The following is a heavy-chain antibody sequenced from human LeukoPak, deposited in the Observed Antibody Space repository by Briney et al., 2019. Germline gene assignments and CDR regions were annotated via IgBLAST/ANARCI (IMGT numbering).Heavy chain of an antibody. D-gene: IGHD3-9*01. CDR3: ARLMPMVLTGQRYFYHPLDV. CDR2: VHYSGAT. V-gene: IGHV4-59*08. J-gene: IGHJ6*04. Sequence: SETLSLTCIVSGDSVSTKYWAWVRQPPGMPLEYVGYVHYSGATDYYPSLRSRLTISMDTSRNIFSLRLTSVTAADTAVYYCARLMPMVLTGQRYFYHPLDVWGKGATVTVSS. CDR1: GDSVSTKY.